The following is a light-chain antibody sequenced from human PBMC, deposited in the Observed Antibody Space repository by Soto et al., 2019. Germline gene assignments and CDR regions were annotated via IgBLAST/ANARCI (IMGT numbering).Light chain of an antibody. CDR2: DAS. Sequence: EILLTQSPATLSLSPGERATLSCRSSQSVSSNLAWYQQKPGQAPRLLIYDASTRATGIPARFSGSGSGTDFTLTISSLEPEDFAVYYCQQRSNWPSITFGQGTRLEI. CDR1: QSVSSN. CDR3: QQRSNWPSIT. V-gene: IGKV3-11*01. J-gene: IGKJ5*01.